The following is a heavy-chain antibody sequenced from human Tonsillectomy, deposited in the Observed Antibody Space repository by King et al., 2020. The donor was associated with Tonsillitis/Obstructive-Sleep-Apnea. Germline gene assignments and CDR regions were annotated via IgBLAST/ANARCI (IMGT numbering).Heavy chain of an antibody. J-gene: IGHJ6*03. V-gene: IGHV5-51*01. CDR3: ARLSDDYSNYYYYYMDV. D-gene: IGHD4-11*01. Sequence: VQLVESGAEVKKPGESLKISCKGSGYSFTSYWIGWVRQMPGKGLEWMGIIYPGDSDTRYSPSFQGQVTISADKSIRIAYLQWSSLKASDTAMYYCARLSDDYSNYYYYYMDVWGKGTTVTVSS. CDR1: GYSFTSYW. CDR2: IYPGDSDT.